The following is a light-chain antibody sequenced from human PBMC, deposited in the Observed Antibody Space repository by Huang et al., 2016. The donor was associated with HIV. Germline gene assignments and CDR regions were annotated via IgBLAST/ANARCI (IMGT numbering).Light chain of an antibody. CDR1: QSISSY. CDR2: AAS. CDR3: QQRSNWPPEGT. V-gene: IGKV3-11*01. Sequence: EIVLTQSPATLSLSPGERATLSCRASQSISSYLAWYQQKPGQAPRVLIYAASNRATGVPARFSGSGSGTDFTLTISSLEPEDFAVYYCQQRSNWPPEGTFGQGTKVEIK. J-gene: IGKJ1*01.